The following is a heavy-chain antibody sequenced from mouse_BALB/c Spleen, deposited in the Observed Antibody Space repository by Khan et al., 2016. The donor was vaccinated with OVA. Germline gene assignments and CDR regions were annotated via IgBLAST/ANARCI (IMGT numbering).Heavy chain of an antibody. CDR2: INPSNTYT. J-gene: IGHJ1*01. CDR3: VRSGAYYRYDGYFDV. D-gene: IGHD2-14*01. CDR1: GYTFTSYT. Sequence: QVQLQQSGAELARPGASVKMSCKASGYTFTSYTMHWVKQRPGQGLEWIGYINPSNTYTNYNQKFKDKATLTADKYSNTAYMQLSSLTSEDSAVYYCVRSGAYYRYDGYFDVWGAGTTVTVSS. V-gene: IGHV1-4*01.